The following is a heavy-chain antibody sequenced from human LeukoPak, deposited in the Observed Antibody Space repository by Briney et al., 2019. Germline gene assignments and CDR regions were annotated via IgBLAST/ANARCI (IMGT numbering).Heavy chain of an antibody. J-gene: IGHJ4*02. V-gene: IGHV3-48*03. D-gene: IGHD3-16*01. CDR2: ISSIGTTI. CDR3: AVGGGY. Sequence: QPGGSLRLSCAASGXTFSSYEMNWVRQAPGKGLEWVSHISSIGTTIYYADSVKGRFTISRDNAKNSLFLQMNSLRAEDTAVYYCAVGGGYWGQGTLVTVSS. CDR1: GXTFSSYE.